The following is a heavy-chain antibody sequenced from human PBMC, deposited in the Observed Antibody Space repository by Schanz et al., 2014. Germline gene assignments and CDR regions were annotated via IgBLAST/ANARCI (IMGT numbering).Heavy chain of an antibody. CDR1: GVTYNTYG. Sequence: EVQLLESGGGLVQPGGSLTLYCAASGVTYNTYGMAWVRQAPGKGLEWVSGISGTGGSTYHADSVKGRFTISRDNSENTVYLQMNSLRAEDTATYYCAKDRWRATVMVDAFDIWGQGTKVTVSS. D-gene: IGHD4-4*01. V-gene: IGHV3-23*01. CDR2: ISGTGGST. CDR3: AKDRWRATVMVDAFDI. J-gene: IGHJ3*02.